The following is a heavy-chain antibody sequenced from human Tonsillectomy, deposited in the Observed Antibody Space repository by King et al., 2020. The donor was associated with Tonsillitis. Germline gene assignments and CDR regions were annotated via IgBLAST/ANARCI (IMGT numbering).Heavy chain of an antibody. V-gene: IGHV3-30-3*01. CDR3: ASYVYDDGLSNDF. CDR1: GFPFTSYT. J-gene: IGHJ4*02. Sequence: VQLVESGGGVVQPGGSLRLSCAASGFPFTSYTIHWVRQAPGKGLEWVALMSAHTDNEYYADSVKGRFTVSRDNSKKTLFLQMDSLRPEDTAIYYCASYVYDDGLSNDFWGQGTLVTVSS. CDR2: MSAHTDNE. D-gene: IGHD3-10*01.